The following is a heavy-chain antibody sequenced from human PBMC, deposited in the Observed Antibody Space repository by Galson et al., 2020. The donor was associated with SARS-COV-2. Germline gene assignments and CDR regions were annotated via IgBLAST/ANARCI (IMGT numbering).Heavy chain of an antibody. CDR1: GGTFSSYA. Sequence: ASVKVSCKASGGTFSSYAISWVRQAPGQGLEWMGRIIPIFGTANYAQKFQGRVTITADKSTSTAYMELSSLRSEDTAVYYCATEYYYDSSGCIWGQGTLVTVSS. D-gene: IGHD3-22*01. J-gene: IGHJ4*02. V-gene: IGHV1-69*06. CDR3: ATEYYYDSSGCI. CDR2: IIPIFGTA.